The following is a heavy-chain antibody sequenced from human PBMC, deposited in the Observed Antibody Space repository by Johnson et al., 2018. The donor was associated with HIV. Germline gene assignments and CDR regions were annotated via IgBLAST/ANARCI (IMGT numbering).Heavy chain of an antibody. CDR3: ARGGPYCGGDCAHTDAFEI. CDR2: ISHDESNK. J-gene: IGHJ3*02. Sequence: QVQLVESGGGVVQPGRSLRLSCAASGFTFNSYGMHWVRQAPGEGLEWVAVISHDESNKYYADSVKGRFTISRDNSKNTLFLQMNSLRAEDTALYYCARGGPYCGGDCAHTDAFEIWGQGTMVTVSS. CDR1: GFTFNSYG. D-gene: IGHD2-21*01. V-gene: IGHV3-30*03.